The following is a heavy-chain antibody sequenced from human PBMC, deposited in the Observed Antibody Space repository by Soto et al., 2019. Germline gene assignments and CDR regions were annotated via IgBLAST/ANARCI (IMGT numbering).Heavy chain of an antibody. D-gene: IGHD2-2*03. Sequence: GGSLRLSCAASGFTFISYAIHCFRHSPFKWLEWVAVISYDGSNKYYADSVKGRFTISRDNSKNTLYLQMNSLRAEDTAVYYCAREIGYCSSTSCFDGPYYYYGMDVWGQGTTVTVSS. V-gene: IGHV3-30-3*01. CDR2: ISYDGSNK. J-gene: IGHJ6*02. CDR3: AREIGYCSSTSCFDGPYYYYGMDV. CDR1: GFTFISYA.